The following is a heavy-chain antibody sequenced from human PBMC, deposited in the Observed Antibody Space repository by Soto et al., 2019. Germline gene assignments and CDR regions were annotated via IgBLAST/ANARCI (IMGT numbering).Heavy chain of an antibody. CDR2: IKSKTDGGTT. J-gene: IGHJ6*02. CDR3: TTDRITYYYGSGSYWVMDV. V-gene: IGHV3-15*07. Sequence: GESLKISCAASGFTFSNAWMNWVRQAPGKGLEWVGRIKSKTDGGTTDYAAPVKGRFTISRDDSKNTLYLQMNSLKTEDTAVYYCTTDRITYYYGSGSYWVMDVWGQGTTVTVSS. D-gene: IGHD3-10*01. CDR1: GFTFSNAW.